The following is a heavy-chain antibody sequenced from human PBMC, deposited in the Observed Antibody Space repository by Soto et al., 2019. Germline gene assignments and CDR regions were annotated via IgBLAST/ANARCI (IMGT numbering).Heavy chain of an antibody. CDR2: ISGSGGST. CDR3: AKDAPEAAAGTYYYYGMEV. V-gene: IGHV3-23*01. D-gene: IGHD6-13*01. CDR1: GFTFSSYA. Sequence: GGSLRLSCAASGFTFSSYAMSWVRQAPGKGLEWVSAISGSGGSTYYADSVKGRFTISRDNSKNTLYLQMNSLRAEDTAVYYCAKDAPEAAAGTYYYYGMEVWGQGTTVTVSS. J-gene: IGHJ6*02.